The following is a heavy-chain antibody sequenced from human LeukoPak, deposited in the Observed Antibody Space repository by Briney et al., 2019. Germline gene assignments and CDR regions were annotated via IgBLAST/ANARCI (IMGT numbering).Heavy chain of an antibody. Sequence: GASVKVSCKASGGTFSSYAISWVRQAPGQGLEWMGGIIPIFGTANYAQKFQGRVTITAVESTSTAYMELSSLRSEDTAVYYCARSVYDSSGYYPFDYWGQGTLVTVSS. J-gene: IGHJ4*02. CDR3: ARSVYDSSGYYPFDY. CDR2: IIPIFGTA. V-gene: IGHV1-69*13. CDR1: GGTFSSYA. D-gene: IGHD3-22*01.